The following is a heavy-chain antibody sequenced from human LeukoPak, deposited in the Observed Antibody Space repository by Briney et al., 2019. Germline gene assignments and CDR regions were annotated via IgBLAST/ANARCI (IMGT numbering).Heavy chain of an antibody. V-gene: IGHV3-21*01. CDR2: ISSSSSYI. Sequence: GGSLRLSCAASGFTFSSYSMNWVRQAPGKGLEWVSSISSSSSYIYYADSVKGRFTISRDNAKNSLYLQMNSLRAEDTAVYYCAKIGGVYYYGMDVWGQGTTATVSS. J-gene: IGHJ6*02. CDR1: GFTFSSYS. CDR3: AKIGGVYYYGMDV.